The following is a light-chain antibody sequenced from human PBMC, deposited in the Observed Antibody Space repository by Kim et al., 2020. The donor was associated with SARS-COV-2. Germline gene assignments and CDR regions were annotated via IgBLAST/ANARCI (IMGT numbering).Light chain of an antibody. CDR1: QGISNY. V-gene: IGKV1-27*01. CDR3: QKYDSVPLT. CDR2: AAS. Sequence: ASVGDRITIACRAGQGISNYLAWYQQRPGKAPTLLIYAASTLQTGAPSRFSGSGSGTDFTLTISSLQSEDVATYYCQKYDSVPLTFGPGTKVDIK. J-gene: IGKJ3*01.